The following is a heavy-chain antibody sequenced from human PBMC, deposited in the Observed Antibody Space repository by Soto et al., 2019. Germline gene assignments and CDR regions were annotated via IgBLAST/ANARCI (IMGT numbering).Heavy chain of an antibody. Sequence: GASVKVCCKACGYTFTGYYMHWVRQATRQGLEWMGWINPNSGGTNYAQKFQGWVTMARDTSISTAYMELSRLRSDDTAVYYCARAPINIVATTYYGMDVWGQGTTVTVSS. D-gene: IGHD5-12*01. J-gene: IGHJ6*02. CDR1: GYTFTGYY. CDR2: INPNSGGT. V-gene: IGHV1-2*04. CDR3: ARAPINIVATTYYGMDV.